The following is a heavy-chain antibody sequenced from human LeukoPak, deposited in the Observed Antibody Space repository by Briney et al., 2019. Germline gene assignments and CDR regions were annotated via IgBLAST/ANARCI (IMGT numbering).Heavy chain of an antibody. CDR3: ARKLTGTTYFDY. CDR2: IHSGGNTI. V-gene: IGHV3-48*03. CDR1: GFTFSRYD. D-gene: IGHD1-1*01. Sequence: GGSLRLSCVASGFTFSRYDMNWVLLAPGKGLEWVSYIHSGGNTIYYADSVKGRFTISRDYAKNSLYLQMNSLRAEDTAVYYCARKLTGTTYFDYWGQGTLVTVSS. J-gene: IGHJ4*02.